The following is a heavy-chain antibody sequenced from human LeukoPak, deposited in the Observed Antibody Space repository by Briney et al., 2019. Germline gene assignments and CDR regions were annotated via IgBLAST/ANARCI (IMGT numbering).Heavy chain of an antibody. Sequence: PGGSLRLSCAASGFTFSSYAMHRVRQAPGKGLEWVAVISYDGSNKYYADSVKGRFTISRDNSKNTLYLQMNSLRAEDTAVYYCAKDLRPSIAAAGHFDYWGQGTLVTVSS. CDR1: GFTFSSYA. CDR2: ISYDGSNK. V-gene: IGHV3-30-3*01. CDR3: AKDLRPSIAAAGHFDY. D-gene: IGHD6-13*01. J-gene: IGHJ4*02.